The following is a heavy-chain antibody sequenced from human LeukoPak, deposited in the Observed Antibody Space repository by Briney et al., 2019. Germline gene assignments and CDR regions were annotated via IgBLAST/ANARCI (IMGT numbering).Heavy chain of an antibody. Sequence: GGSLRLSCAASGFTFSSYSMNWVRQAPGKGLEWVSSISSSSSYIYYADSVKGRFTISRDNAKNSLYLQMNRLRAEDTAVYYCAREIAAAGTHYYYYGMDVWGQGTTVTVSS. CDR3: AREIAAAGTHYYYYGMDV. J-gene: IGHJ6*02. CDR2: ISSSSSYI. D-gene: IGHD6-13*01. CDR1: GFTFSSYS. V-gene: IGHV3-21*01.